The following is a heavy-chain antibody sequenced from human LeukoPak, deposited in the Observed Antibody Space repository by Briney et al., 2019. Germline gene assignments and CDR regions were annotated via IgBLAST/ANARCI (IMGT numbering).Heavy chain of an antibody. CDR1: GYTFTGYY. V-gene: IGHV1-2*02. D-gene: IGHD2-21*02. Sequence: ASVKVSCKASGYTFTGYYMHWVRQAPGQGLEWMGWINPNSGDTYYAQKFQGRVTVTRDTSIRTAYMELRRLRSDDTAVYCCAREPTENCGGDCYHLDYWGQGTLVTVSS. CDR3: AREPTENCGGDCYHLDY. J-gene: IGHJ4*02. CDR2: INPNSGDT.